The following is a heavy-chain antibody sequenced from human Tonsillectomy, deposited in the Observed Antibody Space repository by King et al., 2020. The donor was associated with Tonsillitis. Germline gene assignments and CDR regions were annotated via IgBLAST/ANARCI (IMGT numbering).Heavy chain of an antibody. CDR3: AGGGGWLIDY. J-gene: IGHJ4*02. Sequence: VQLVESGGGLAQPGGCLRLAFLGSGFTFTGNWVNLVRLAPGKGLEWWANMNQDGSEKAYVDSVKGRFTISRDDAKNTVFLQMNNLRGEDTARYYCAGGGGWLIDYWGRGTLVTVSS. CDR2: MNQDGSEK. D-gene: IGHD6-19*01. CDR1: GFTFTGNW. V-gene: IGHV3-7*03.